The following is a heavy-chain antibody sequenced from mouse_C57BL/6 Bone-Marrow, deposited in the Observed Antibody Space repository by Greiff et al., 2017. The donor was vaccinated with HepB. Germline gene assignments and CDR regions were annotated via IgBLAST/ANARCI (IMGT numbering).Heavy chain of an antibody. D-gene: IGHD2-4*01. Sequence: VKLQEPGAELVRPGSSVKLSCKASGYTFTSYWMHWVKQRPIQGLEWIGNIDPSDSETHYNQKFKDKATLTVDKSSSTAYMQLSSLTSEDSAVYYCARRGYYDYDGGAPWFAYWGQGTLVTVSA. CDR3: ARRGYYDYDGGAPWFAY. J-gene: IGHJ3*01. V-gene: IGHV1-52*01. CDR1: GYTFTSYW. CDR2: IDPSDSET.